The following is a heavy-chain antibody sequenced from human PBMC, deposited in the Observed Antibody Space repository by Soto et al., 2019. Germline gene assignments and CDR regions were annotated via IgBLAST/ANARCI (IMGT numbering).Heavy chain of an antibody. D-gene: IGHD3-10*01. CDR3: ARHLLPAPHNGMDV. Sequence: GESLKISCRTSGYSFSNYWIGWVRQMPGKGLEWMGIVYPGDSDTRYSPSFQGQVTISADKSISTAYLQWSSLKASDTAMYYCARHLLPAPHNGMDVCGQGTTVTVSS. J-gene: IGHJ6*02. CDR1: GYSFSNYW. CDR2: VYPGDSDT. V-gene: IGHV5-51*01.